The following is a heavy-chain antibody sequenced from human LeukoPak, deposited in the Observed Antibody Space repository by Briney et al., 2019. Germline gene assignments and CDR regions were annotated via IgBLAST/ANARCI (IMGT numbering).Heavy chain of an antibody. Sequence: GASVKVFCKASGGTFSSYAISWVRQAPGQGLEWMGGIIPIFGTANYAQKFQGRVTITADESTSTAYMELSSLRSEDTAVYYCAREGSTVVTNYYYYGMDVWGQGTTVTVSS. CDR3: AREGSTVVTNYYYYGMDV. V-gene: IGHV1-69*13. J-gene: IGHJ6*02. CDR1: GGTFSSYA. D-gene: IGHD4-23*01. CDR2: IIPIFGTA.